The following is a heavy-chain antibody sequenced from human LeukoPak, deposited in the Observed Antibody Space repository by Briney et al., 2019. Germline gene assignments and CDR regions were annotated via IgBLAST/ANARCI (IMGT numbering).Heavy chain of an antibody. CDR1: GYTFSNYW. J-gene: IGHJ4*02. Sequence: GGSLRLSCAASGYTFSNYWMHWVRQAPGKGLVWVSRIKSDGSSTKCADSVKGRFTISRDNAKNTLYLQMNSLRAEDTAVYYCAALDHGHDYWGQGTLVTVSS. CDR2: IKSDGSST. CDR3: AALDHGHDY. V-gene: IGHV3-74*03.